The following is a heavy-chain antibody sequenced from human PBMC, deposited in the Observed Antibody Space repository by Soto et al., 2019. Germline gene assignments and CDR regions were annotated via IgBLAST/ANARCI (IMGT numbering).Heavy chain of an antibody. Sequence: EVQLVESGGGSVQPGGSLRLSCVASGITFTNYWMHWVRQVPGKGLVWVARVDSDGRGTSYADFVKGRFTISRDNAKNTLYRQMNSLRVEDTAMYYCGTVFEHGGQGSPVTVSS. J-gene: IGHJ4*02. CDR2: VDSDGRGT. V-gene: IGHV3-74*01. CDR3: GTVFEH. CDR1: GITFTNYW.